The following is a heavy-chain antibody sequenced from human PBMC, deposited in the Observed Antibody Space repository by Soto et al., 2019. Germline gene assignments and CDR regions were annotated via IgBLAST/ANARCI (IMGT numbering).Heavy chain of an antibody. J-gene: IGHJ2*01. CDR3: AKAGAVTTDWYFDL. D-gene: IGHD4-17*01. CDR1: GFTFSSYG. V-gene: IGHV3-30*18. CDR2: ISYDGSNK. Sequence: HPGGSLRLSCAASGFTFSSYGMHWVRQAPGKGLEWVAVISYDGSNKYYADSVKGRFTISRDNSKNTLYLQMNSLRAEDTAVYYCAKAGAVTTDWYFDLWGRGTLVTVSS.